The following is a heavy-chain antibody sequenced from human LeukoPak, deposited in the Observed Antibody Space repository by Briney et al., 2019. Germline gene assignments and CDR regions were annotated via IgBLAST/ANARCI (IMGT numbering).Heavy chain of an antibody. CDR2: MNPNSGNT. J-gene: IGHJ4*02. D-gene: IGHD6-19*01. CDR3: ARGWGASGWYGLDY. Sequence: ASVKVSCKASGYTFTSYDINWVRQAPGQGLEWMGWMNPNSGNTGYAQKFQGRVTMTRNTSISTAYMELSSLRSEDTAVYYCARGWGASGWYGLDYWGQGTLVTVSS. V-gene: IGHV1-8*01. CDR1: GYTFTSYD.